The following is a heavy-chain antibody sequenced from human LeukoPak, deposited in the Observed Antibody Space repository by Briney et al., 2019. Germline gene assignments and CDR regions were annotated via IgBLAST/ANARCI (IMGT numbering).Heavy chain of an antibody. J-gene: IGHJ4*02. D-gene: IGHD6-19*01. V-gene: IGHV3-7*01. CDR3: ARREYSSACFDY. CDR2: LNQDGSEK. Sequence: PGGSLRLSCAASGFTFRSYWMSWVRQAPGKGLEWVANLNQDGSEKYYVDSVKGRFTISRDNAKNSLYLQMNSLRAEDTAVYYCARREYSSACFDYWGQGTLVTVSS. CDR1: GFTFRSYW.